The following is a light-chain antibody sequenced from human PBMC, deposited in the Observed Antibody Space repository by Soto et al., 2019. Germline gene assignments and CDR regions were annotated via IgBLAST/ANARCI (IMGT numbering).Light chain of an antibody. CDR3: QQLNNYPLT. Sequence: DIQLTQSPSFLSASVGDRVTITCRASQDISSYLAWYQQKPGKAPNLLIYTASTLQSGVPSRFSGSGSGTEFDLTISSLQPEDFATYYCQQLNNYPLTFGGGTKVEIK. J-gene: IGKJ4*01. CDR2: TAS. V-gene: IGKV1-9*01. CDR1: QDISSY.